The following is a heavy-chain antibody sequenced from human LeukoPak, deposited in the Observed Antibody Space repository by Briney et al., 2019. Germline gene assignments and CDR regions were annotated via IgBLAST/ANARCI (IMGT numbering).Heavy chain of an antibody. CDR1: GFNFSTYN. CDR3: ARGQWLANDYFDY. J-gene: IGHJ4*02. CDR2: ISSSSRTR. D-gene: IGHD6-19*01. Sequence: GGSLRLSCAASGFNFSTYNVNWVRQAPGKGLDWVSYISSSSRTRYYADSVKGRFTISRDNAKDSLYLQMNSLRAEDTAVYYCARGQWLANDYFDYWGQGTLVTVSS. V-gene: IGHV3-48*04.